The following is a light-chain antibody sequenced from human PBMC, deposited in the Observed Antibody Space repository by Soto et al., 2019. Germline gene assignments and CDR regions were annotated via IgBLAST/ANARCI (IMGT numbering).Light chain of an antibody. CDR2: GAS. CDR3: QQRSNWPRWT. CDR1: QSVSSS. Sequence: EVVLTQSPGTLSLSPGERATLSFSASQSVSSSLAWYQQKPGQAPRLLIFGASPRATGVPARFSGSGSGTDFTLTISSLEPEDFAVYYCQQRSNWPRWTFGQGTKVDIK. V-gene: IGKV3-11*01. J-gene: IGKJ1*01.